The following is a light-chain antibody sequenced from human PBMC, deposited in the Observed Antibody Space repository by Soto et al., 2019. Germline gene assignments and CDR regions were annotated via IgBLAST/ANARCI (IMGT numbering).Light chain of an antibody. CDR3: QQRGHWPRT. CDR1: QSVSSF. J-gene: IGKJ1*01. Sequence: ELVMTQSPATLSLSPGERATRSCRASQSVSSFLAWYQQKPGQAPRLLIFEASKRATGIPDRISGSGSGTDFTLTISSLEPEDFAVYYCQQRGHWPRTFGQGTKVDI. V-gene: IGKV3-11*01. CDR2: EAS.